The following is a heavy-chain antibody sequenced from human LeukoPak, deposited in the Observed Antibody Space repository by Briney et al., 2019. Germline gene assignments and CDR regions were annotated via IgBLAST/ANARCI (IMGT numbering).Heavy chain of an antibody. CDR1: GFTFSNAW. CDR2: IKLDGSEK. Sequence: QAGGSLRLSCAASGFTFSNAWMSWVRQAPGKGLEWVANIKLDGSEKNYVDSVKGRFTISRDNTKNSLYLQMNSLRAEDTAVYYCARETTTVTTLYYYYYGMDVWGQGTTVTVSS. CDR3: ARETTTVTTLYYYYYGMDV. D-gene: IGHD4-11*01. J-gene: IGHJ6*02. V-gene: IGHV3-7*03.